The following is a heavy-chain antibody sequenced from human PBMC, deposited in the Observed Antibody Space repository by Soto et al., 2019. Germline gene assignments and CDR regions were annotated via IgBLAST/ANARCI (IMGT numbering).Heavy chain of an antibody. CDR3: ARMYSSGSGWFHP. Sequence: SETLSLTCSVSGYSISAGGYYWSWIRQHPGKGLEWIGSFYSSGSIIYNPSLKSRVSISGDTSRNQFSMTLTSVTAADTALYYCARMYSSGSGWFHPWGQGTLVTVSS. J-gene: IGHJ5*02. V-gene: IGHV4-31*03. CDR1: GYSISAGGYY. CDR2: FYSSGSI. D-gene: IGHD3-22*01.